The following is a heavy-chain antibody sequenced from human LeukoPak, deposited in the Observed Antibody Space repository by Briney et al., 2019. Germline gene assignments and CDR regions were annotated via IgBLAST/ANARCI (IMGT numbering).Heavy chain of an antibody. CDR2: ISYDGSNK. CDR3: AQVSSSWYGGSFDY. J-gene: IGHJ4*02. CDR1: GFTFSSYA. D-gene: IGHD6-13*01. V-gene: IGHV3-30*04. Sequence: QPGGSLRLSCAASGFTFSSYAMHWVRQAPGKGLEWVAIISYDGSNKYYADSVKGRFTISRDNSKNTLYLQMNSLRAEDTAVYYCAQVSSSWYGGSFDYWGQGTLVTVSS.